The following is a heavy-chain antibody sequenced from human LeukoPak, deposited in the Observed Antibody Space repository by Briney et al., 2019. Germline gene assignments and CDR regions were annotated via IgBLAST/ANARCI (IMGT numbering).Heavy chain of an antibody. D-gene: IGHD4-17*01. V-gene: IGHV4-39*07. CDR2: IYYSGST. J-gene: IGHJ3*02. CDR1: GGSISSSSYY. CDR3: ARAHQDYGDYSHAFDI. Sequence: SETLSLTCTVSGGSISSSSYYWGWIRQPPGKGLEWIGSIYYSGSTYYNPSLKSRVTISVDTSKNQFSLKLSSVTAADTAVYYCARAHQDYGDYSHAFDIWGQGTMVTVSS.